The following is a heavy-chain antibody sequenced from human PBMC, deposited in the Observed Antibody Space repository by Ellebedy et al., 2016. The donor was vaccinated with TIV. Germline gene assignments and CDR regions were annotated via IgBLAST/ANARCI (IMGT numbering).Heavy chain of an antibody. CDR2: INHSGST. D-gene: IGHD3-10*01. J-gene: IGHJ4*02. Sequence: MPSETLSLTCAVYGGSFSGYYWSWIRQPPGKGLEWIGEINHSGSTNYNPSLKSRVTISVDTSKNQFSLKLSSVTAADTAVYYCARGEVYYYGSGSYFDYWGQGTLVTVSS. CDR1: GGSFSGYY. CDR3: ARGEVYYYGSGSYFDY. V-gene: IGHV4-34*01.